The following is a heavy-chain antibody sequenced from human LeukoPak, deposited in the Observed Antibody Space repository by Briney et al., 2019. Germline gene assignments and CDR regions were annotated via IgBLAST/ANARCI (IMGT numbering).Heavy chain of an antibody. CDR1: GGSISSSSYY. D-gene: IGHD6-19*01. J-gene: IGHJ4*02. Sequence: PSETLSLTCTVSGGSISSSSYYCGWIRQPPGKGLEWIGSIYYSGSTYYNPSLKSRVTISVDTSKNQFSLKLSSVTAADTAVYYCCRSSGWYRHIDYWGQGTLVTVSS. CDR3: CRSSGWYRHIDY. V-gene: IGHV4-39*01. CDR2: IYYSGST.